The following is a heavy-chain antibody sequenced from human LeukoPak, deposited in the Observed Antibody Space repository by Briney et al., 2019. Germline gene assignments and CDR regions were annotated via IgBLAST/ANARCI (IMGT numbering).Heavy chain of an antibody. V-gene: IGHV3-74*01. CDR2: IKADGTRI. CDR1: DFPLSSYW. D-gene: IGHD2/OR15-2a*01. J-gene: IGHJ3*02. Sequence: GGSLRLSCVGYDFPLSSYWMHWVRQAPGKGLEWVAQIKADGTRIVYGDSVKGRFTISRDNAKNTLFLQMNSLRPEDSAVYYCARDDVSPQAFDIWGQGIMVTVSS. CDR3: ARDDVSPQAFDI.